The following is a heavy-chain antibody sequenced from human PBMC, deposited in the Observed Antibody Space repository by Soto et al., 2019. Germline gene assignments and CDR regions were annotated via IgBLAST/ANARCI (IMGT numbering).Heavy chain of an antibody. CDR2: INPNSGGT. CDR3: ARVRSGSYYAFDI. J-gene: IGHJ3*02. CDR1: GYTFTGYY. V-gene: IGHV1-2*04. Sequence: ASVKVSCKASGYTFTGYYMHWVRQAPGQGLEWMGWINPNSGGTNYAQKFQGWVTMTRDTSISTAYMELSRLRSDDTAVYYWARVRSGSYYAFDIWGQGTMVTVSS. D-gene: IGHD1-26*01.